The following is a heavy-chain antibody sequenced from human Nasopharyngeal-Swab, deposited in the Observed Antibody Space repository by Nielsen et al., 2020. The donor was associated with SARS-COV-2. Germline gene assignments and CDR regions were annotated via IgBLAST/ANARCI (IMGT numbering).Heavy chain of an antibody. J-gene: IGHJ4*02. Sequence: SVMVSCKASSGSCCSYSSSGVRQAPGQGLEWMGRIIPILGIANYAQKFQGRVTITADKSTSTAYMELSSLRSEDTAVYYCARHSLGQQLVHWGQGTLVTVSS. D-gene: IGHD6-13*01. CDR1: SGSCCSYS. CDR3: ARHSLGQQLVH. CDR2: IIPILGIA. V-gene: IGHV1-69*02.